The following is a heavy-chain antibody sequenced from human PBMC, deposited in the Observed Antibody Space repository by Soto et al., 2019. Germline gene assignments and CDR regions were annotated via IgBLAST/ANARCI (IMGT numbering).Heavy chain of an antibody. Sequence: EVQLLESGGGLVQPGGSLRLSCAASGVSFSHYAMNWVRQAPGKGREWVSGISHSGSSTYYADSVKGRFTISRDNTKNTLYLQMNSLRAEDTAVYYCAKGSWVHHGSEGGNWLDPWGQGTLVTVSS. CDR2: ISHSGSST. D-gene: IGHD3-10*01. CDR1: GVSFSHYA. V-gene: IGHV3-23*01. CDR3: AKGSWVHHGSEGGNWLDP. J-gene: IGHJ5*02.